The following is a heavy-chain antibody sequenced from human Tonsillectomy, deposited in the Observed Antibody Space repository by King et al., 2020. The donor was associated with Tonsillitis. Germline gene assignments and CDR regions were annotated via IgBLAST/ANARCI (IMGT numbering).Heavy chain of an antibody. J-gene: IGHJ4*02. V-gene: IGHV3-15*07. D-gene: IGHD3-10*01. CDR2: VKAKSCGGTA. CDR1: GFIFSYAW. Sequence: VQLVESGGNLVKPGGSLRLSCAASGFIFSYAWLNWVRQAPGKGLEWVCRVKAKSCGGTAVYAAPGKGRFTILREDSKNMVYLQMNSLKTEDTAVYYCATEFLTMVRGIIDYWGQGALVTVSS. CDR3: ATEFLTMVRGIIDY.